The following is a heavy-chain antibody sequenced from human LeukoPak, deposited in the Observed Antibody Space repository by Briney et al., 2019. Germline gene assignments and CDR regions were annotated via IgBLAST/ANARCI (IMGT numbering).Heavy chain of an antibody. J-gene: IGHJ6*02. D-gene: IGHD3-10*01. CDR2: ISWNSGSI. CDR3: AKGYYGSHTYYYYGMDV. V-gene: IGHV3-9*01. Sequence: TGGSLRLSCAASGLTFDDYAMHWVRQAPGKGLEWVSGISWNSGSIGYADSVKGRFTISRDNAKNSLYLQMNSLRAEDTALYYCAKGYYGSHTYYYYGMDVWGQGTTVTVSS. CDR1: GLTFDDYA.